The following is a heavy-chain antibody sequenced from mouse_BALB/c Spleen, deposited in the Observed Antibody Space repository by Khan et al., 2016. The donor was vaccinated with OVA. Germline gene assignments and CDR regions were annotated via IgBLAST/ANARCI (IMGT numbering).Heavy chain of an antibody. CDR2: IWGDGST. Sequence: QVQLKESGPGPVAPSQSPSITCTVSGFSLTGYGVNWVRQPPGKGLEWLGMIWGDGSTDYNSALKSRLSISKDNSKSQVFLKMNSLQTDDTARYYCARAYYANYREAMDYWGQGTSVTVSS. D-gene: IGHD2-10*01. CDR3: ARAYYANYREAMDY. J-gene: IGHJ4*01. V-gene: IGHV2-6-7*01. CDR1: GFSLTGYG.